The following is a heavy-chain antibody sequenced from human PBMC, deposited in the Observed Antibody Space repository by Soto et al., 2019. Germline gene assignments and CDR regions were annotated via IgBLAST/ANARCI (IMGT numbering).Heavy chain of an antibody. CDR3: AHAGDYDLLTFDH. J-gene: IGHJ4*02. D-gene: IGHD4-17*01. CDR2: IYWDDDK. V-gene: IGHV2-5*02. CDR1: GFSLSSYGMG. Sequence: KESGPTLVRPAQTLTLTCGFSGFSLSSYGMGVAWIRQAPGKALEWLALIYWDDDKRYSPSLKDRLAIAKDTSSNQVVLTITNMDPGDTATYFCAHAGDYDLLTFDHWGPGTLVTVSS.